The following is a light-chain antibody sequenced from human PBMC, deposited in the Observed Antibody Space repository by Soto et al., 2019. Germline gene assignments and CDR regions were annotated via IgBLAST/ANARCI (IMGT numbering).Light chain of an antibody. CDR1: QSVGTSY. CDR3: QQHGSSPLT. J-gene: IGKJ4*01. CDR2: AAS. V-gene: IGKV3-20*01. Sequence: EIVLTQSLGTLSLSPGERATLSCRASQSVGTSYLAWYQQKPGQAPRLLIYAASSRATGIPDRFTGSGSGTDFALTISRLEPEDFAVYFCQQHGSSPLTFGGGTKVDIK.